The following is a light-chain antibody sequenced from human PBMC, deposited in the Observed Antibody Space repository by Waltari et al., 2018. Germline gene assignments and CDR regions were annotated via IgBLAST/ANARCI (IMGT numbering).Light chain of an antibody. J-gene: IGKJ5*01. CDR3: QQLNNYEIA. CDR2: DAS. Sequence: GERVLITCRASKGMSSDLAWLQQKPGKAPKLMISDASTLQSGVPSRFSGSGSGTEFTLTISTLQPEDFATYYCQQLNNYEIAFGQVTRLEIK. CDR1: KGMSSD. V-gene: IGKV1-9*01.